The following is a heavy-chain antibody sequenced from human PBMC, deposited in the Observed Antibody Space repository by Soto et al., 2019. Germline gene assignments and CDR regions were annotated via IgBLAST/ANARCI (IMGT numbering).Heavy chain of an antibody. Sequence: SETLSLTCTVSGGSISSGGYYWSWIRQHPGKGLEWIGYIYHSGSTYYNPSLKSRVTISVDTSKNQFSLKLSSVTAADTAVYYCARSGRGFWSGYYHHFDPWGQGTLVTVSS. CDR1: GGSISSGGYY. CDR2: IYHSGST. J-gene: IGHJ5*02. D-gene: IGHD3-3*01. CDR3: ARSGRGFWSGYYHHFDP. V-gene: IGHV4-31*02.